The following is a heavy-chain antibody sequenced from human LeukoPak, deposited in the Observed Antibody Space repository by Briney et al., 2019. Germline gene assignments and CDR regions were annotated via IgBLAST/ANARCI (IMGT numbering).Heavy chain of an antibody. CDR2: IRYDGSNK. D-gene: IGHD1-1*01. J-gene: IGHJ4*02. CDR3: AKGLETESRLDS. Sequence: PGGSLRLSCAASGFTFSSYGMHWVRQAPGKGLEWVAFIRYDGSNKYYADAVKGRFTISSDKSKNTLFLQMNSLRAEDTALYYCAKGLETESRLDSWGQGTLVTVSS. CDR1: GFTFSSYG. V-gene: IGHV3-30*02.